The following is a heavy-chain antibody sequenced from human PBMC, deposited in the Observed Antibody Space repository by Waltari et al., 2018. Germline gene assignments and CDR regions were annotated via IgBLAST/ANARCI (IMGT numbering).Heavy chain of an antibody. Sequence: EVRLVESGGGLVKPGGSLRLSCAASGSPFSSYAMNWVRQAPGKGLEWVAGLSASGSRTFYAASVKGRFTISRDNSNNTLYAQMTSLTPEDTATYYCAMSLTVLVRADHWGQGTLVAVSS. V-gene: IGHV3-23*04. CDR3: AMSLTVLVRADH. CDR2: LSASGSRT. J-gene: IGHJ4*02. D-gene: IGHD1-26*01. CDR1: GSPFSSYA.